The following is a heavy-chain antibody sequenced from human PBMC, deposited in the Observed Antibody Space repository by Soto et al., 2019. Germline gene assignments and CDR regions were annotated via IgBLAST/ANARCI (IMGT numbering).Heavy chain of an antibody. Sequence: PGGSLRLSCAASGFTVSSNYMSWVRQAPGKGLEWVSVIYSGGSTYYADAVQGRFSISRDDSKSTLYLQMNSLRAEDTAVYYCARDSDTSSYYWFFDLWGQGTPVTVSS. D-gene: IGHD3-22*01. V-gene: IGHV3-66*01. CDR3: ARDSDTSSYYWFFDL. CDR1: GFTVSSNY. CDR2: IYSGGST. J-gene: IGHJ4*02.